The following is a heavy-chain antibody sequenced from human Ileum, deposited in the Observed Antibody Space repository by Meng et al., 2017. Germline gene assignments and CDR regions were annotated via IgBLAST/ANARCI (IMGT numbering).Heavy chain of an antibody. Sequence: HITLKGSGPTLVQPTPTFTLPRTFAGFPSSPRGVGVGWICQSPGKALEWLAHISWDDDKRYSPSLRTRLTIAKDTSKNQVVLTMTNMDPVDTATYYCVHTSGVLQWFGELLPFDPWGQGTLVTVSS. CDR3: VHTSGVLQWFGELLPFDP. D-gene: IGHD3-10*01. V-gene: IGHV2-5*02. CDR2: ISWDDDK. CDR1: GFPSSPRGVG. J-gene: IGHJ5*02.